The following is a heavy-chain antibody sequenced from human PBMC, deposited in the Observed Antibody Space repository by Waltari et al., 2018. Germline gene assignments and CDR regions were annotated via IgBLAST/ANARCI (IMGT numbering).Heavy chain of an antibody. CDR2: VDPEDGQA. Sequence: EVQLRQSGAELRKPGTPVKISCKASGYTFSDYYIHWVQQAPGKGLQWVGLVDPEDGQAIYAEKFQGRVTITADTSTDTAYLELSSLTSEDTAVFYCATALGDNTSASRPFHLWGQGTVITASS. J-gene: IGHJ3*01. V-gene: IGHV1-69-2*01. D-gene: IGHD3-10*01. CDR3: ATALGDNTSASRPFHL. CDR1: GYTFSDYY.